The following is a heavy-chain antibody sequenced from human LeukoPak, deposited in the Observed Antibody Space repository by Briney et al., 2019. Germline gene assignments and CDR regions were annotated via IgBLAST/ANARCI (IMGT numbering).Heavy chain of an antibody. Sequence: ASVKVFCKASGYTFTGYYIHWVRQAPGQGLEWMGWINPNSGDTHYAQKFQGRVTMTRDTSITTAYMDLNSLISDDTAVYYCARVQYQLLFEGNWFDPWGQGTLVTVSS. CDR1: GYTFTGYY. J-gene: IGHJ5*02. CDR2: INPNSGDT. CDR3: ARVQYQLLFEGNWFDP. V-gene: IGHV1-2*02. D-gene: IGHD2-2*01.